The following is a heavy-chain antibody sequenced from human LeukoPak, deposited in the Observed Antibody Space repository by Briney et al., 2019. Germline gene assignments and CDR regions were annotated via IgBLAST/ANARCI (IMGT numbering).Heavy chain of an antibody. CDR2: IYYSGST. V-gene: IGHV4-59*01. D-gene: IGHD3-3*01. J-gene: IGHJ4*02. Sequence: SETLSLTCTVSGGSISSYYWSWIRQPPGKGLEWIGYIYYSGSTNYNPSLKSRVTISVDTSKNQLSLKLSSVTAADTAVYYCARASYDFWSGYRFDYWGQGTLVTVSS. CDR1: GGSISSYY. CDR3: ARASYDFWSGYRFDY.